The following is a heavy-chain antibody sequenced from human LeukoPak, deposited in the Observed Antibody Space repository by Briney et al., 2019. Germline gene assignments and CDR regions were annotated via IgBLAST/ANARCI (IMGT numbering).Heavy chain of an antibody. CDR1: GGSISSGDDY. Sequence: SETLSLTCTVSGGSISSGDDYWSWIRQPPGKGLEWIGHIYYSGGTYYNPSPKSRVTISVDASKNQFSLKLSSVTAADTAVYYCASTAMVRGLSRFDYWGQGTLVTVSS. V-gene: IGHV4-30-4*01. J-gene: IGHJ4*02. D-gene: IGHD3-10*01. CDR3: ASTAMVRGLSRFDY. CDR2: IYYSGGT.